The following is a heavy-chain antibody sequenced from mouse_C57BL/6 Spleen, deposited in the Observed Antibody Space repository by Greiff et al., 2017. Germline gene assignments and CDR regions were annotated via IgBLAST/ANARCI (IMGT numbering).Heavy chain of an antibody. V-gene: IGHV1-69*01. CDR2: IDPSDSYT. CDR1: GYTFTSYW. J-gene: IGHJ4*01. Sequence: VQLQQPGAELVMPGASVKLSCKASGYTFTSYWMHWVKQRPGQGLEWIGEIDPSDSYTNYNQKFKGKSTLTVDKSSSTAYMQLSSLTSEDSAVYYCARAYGSRGPPYAMDYWGQGTSVTVSS. CDR3: ARAYGSRGPPYAMDY. D-gene: IGHD1-1*01.